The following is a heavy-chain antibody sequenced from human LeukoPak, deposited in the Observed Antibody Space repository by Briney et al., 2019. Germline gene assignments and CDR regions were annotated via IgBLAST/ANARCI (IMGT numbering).Heavy chain of an antibody. CDR2: ISGDGGST. V-gene: IGHV3-43*02. D-gene: IGHD3-10*01. CDR3: AKDFYGSGSYSFSHYYYYGMDV. CDR1: GFTLDDYA. J-gene: IGHJ6*02. Sequence: GGSLRLSCAASGFTLDDYAMHWVRQAPGKGLEWVSLISGDGGSTYYADSVKGRFTISRDNSKNSLYLQMNSLRTEDTALYYCAKDFYGSGSYSFSHYYYYGMDVWGQGTTVTVSS.